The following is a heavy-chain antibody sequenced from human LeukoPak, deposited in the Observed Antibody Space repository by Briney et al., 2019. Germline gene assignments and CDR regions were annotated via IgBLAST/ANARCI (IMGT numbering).Heavy chain of an antibody. CDR1: GFTFSSYW. J-gene: IGHJ4*02. Sequence: GXLRLSCAASGFTFSSYWMHWVRQAPGKGLGWVSRINSDGSSTSYADSVKGRFTISRDNAKNTLYLQMNSLRAEDTAVYYCASYGGYDYWGQGTLVTVSS. CDR3: ASYGGYDY. V-gene: IGHV3-74*01. CDR2: INSDGSST. D-gene: IGHD5-12*01.